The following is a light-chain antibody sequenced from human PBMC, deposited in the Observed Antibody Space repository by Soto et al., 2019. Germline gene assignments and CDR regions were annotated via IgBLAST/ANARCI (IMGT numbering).Light chain of an antibody. CDR1: QNVTSN. Sequence: ETVMTQSLATLSVSAGDRATLSCRASQNVTSNLAWYQQRPGQGPRLLIYGASTRATGIPARFSGSGSGTEFTLTICSLQSEDFAVYFCQQYYNWPFTFGPGTTVDIK. J-gene: IGKJ3*01. V-gene: IGKV3-15*01. CDR3: QQYYNWPFT. CDR2: GAS.